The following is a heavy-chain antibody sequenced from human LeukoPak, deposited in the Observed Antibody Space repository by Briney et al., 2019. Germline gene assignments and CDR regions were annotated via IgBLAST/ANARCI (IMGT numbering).Heavy chain of an antibody. Sequence: PGGSLRLSCAASGLPFSSYSMNWVRQAPGKGLEWVSYISSSSSTIYYADSVKGRFTISRDNAKNSLYLQMNSLRAEDTAVYYCARGHSPEGSYYSYGMDVWGQGTTVTVSS. CDR2: ISSSSSTI. CDR1: GLPFSSYS. D-gene: IGHD6-13*01. J-gene: IGHJ6*02. CDR3: ARGHSPEGSYYSYGMDV. V-gene: IGHV3-48*04.